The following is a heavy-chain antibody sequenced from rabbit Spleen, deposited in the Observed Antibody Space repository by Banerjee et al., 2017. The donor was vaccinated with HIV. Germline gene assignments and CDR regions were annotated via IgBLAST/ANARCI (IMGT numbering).Heavy chain of an antibody. J-gene: IGHJ4*01. CDR2: INASTGKP. D-gene: IGHD1-1*01. Sequence: QSLEESGGGLVKPGGTLTLTCTVSGFSFSSNWMCWVRQAPGKGLEWIACINASTGKPVYATWAKGRFTISRTSSTTVTLRMTSLTAADRATYFCARDLVGVIGWNFYLWGPGTLVTVS. V-gene: IGHV1S40*01. CDR3: ARDLVGVIGWNFYL. CDR1: GFSFSSNW.